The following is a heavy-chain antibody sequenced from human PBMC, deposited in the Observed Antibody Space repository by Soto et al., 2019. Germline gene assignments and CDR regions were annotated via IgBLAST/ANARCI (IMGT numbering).Heavy chain of an antibody. J-gene: IGHJ3*01. CDR2: TYYRSKWFH. CDR3: ASGNALDV. CDR1: GDSVSSDITS. V-gene: IGHV6-1*01. Sequence: PSQTLSLTCAISGDSVSSDITSWNWIRQSPSRGLEWLGRTYYRSKWFHDYAASVKSRITINPDTSKNQFSLELNSMTPEDTAVYYCASGNALDVWGQGTVVTLSS.